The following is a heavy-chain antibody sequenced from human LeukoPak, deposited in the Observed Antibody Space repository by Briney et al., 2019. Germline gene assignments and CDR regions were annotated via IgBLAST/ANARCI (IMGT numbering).Heavy chain of an antibody. CDR3: AKRWGSGYFDY. J-gene: IGHJ4*02. V-gene: IGHV3-23*01. Sequence: PGGSLRVSCAASGFTFSGYAMSWVRQAPGKGVECVSAISGSGGSTYYADSVKGRFTISRDNSKNTLYLQMNSLRAEDTAVYYCAKRWGSGYFDYWGQGTLVTVSS. CDR2: ISGSGGST. D-gene: IGHD7-27*01. CDR1: GFTFSGYA.